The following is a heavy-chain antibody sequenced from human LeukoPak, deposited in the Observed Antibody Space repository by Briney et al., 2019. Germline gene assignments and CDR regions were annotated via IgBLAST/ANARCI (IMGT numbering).Heavy chain of an antibody. CDR1: GGSISSSNW. Sequence: SETLSLTCAVSGGSISSSNWWSWVRQPPGQGLEWIGEIYHSGSTNYNPSLKSRVTISVDTSKNQFSLKLSSVTAADTAVYYCAREGREGYSGYGGFDYWGQGTLVTVSS. D-gene: IGHD5-12*01. V-gene: IGHV4-4*02. CDR3: AREGREGYSGYGGFDY. CDR2: IYHSGST. J-gene: IGHJ4*02.